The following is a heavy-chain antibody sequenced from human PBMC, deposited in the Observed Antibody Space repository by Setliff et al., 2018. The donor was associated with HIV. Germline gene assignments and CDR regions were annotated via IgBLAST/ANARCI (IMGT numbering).Heavy chain of an antibody. CDR3: ARDNLPYSSGSDVYYYGMDV. J-gene: IGHJ6*02. D-gene: IGHD6-19*01. CDR2: IIPILGIA. Sequence: GASVKVSCKASGYTFTSYAMNWVRQAPGQGLEWMGGIIPILGIANYAQKFQGRVTITADKSTSTAYMELSSLRSEDTAVYYCARDNLPYSSGSDVYYYGMDVWGQGTTVTVSS. V-gene: IGHV1-69*10. CDR1: GYTFTSYA.